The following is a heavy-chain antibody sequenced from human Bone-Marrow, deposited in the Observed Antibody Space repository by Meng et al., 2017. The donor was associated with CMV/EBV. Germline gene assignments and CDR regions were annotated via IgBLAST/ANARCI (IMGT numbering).Heavy chain of an antibody. CDR2: INPNSGGT. V-gene: IGHV1-2*02. J-gene: IGHJ6*02. Sequence: ASVKVSCKASGYTFTGYYMHWVRQAPGQGLEWMGWINPNSGGTNYAQKFQGRVTMTRDTSISTAYMELSRLRSDDTAVYYCARYDSSGWYTGGYYYYYYGMDVWGQGTTVTVSS. D-gene: IGHD6-19*01. CDR3: ARYDSSGWYTGGYYYYYYGMDV. CDR1: GYTFTGYY.